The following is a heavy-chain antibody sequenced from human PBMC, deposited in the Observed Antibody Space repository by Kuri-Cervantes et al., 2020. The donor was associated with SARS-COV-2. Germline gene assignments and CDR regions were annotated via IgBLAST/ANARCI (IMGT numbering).Heavy chain of an antibody. Sequence: ESLKISCAVYGGSFSDYYWTWIRQPPGKGLEWIGEINHSGSTNYNPSLKSRVTISVDTSRNQFSLELSSVTAADTAVYYCARLIYYDNSGYYPSWFDPWGQGILVTVSS. D-gene: IGHD3-22*01. CDR2: INHSGST. V-gene: IGHV4-34*01. J-gene: IGHJ5*02. CDR1: GGSFSDYY. CDR3: ARLIYYDNSGYYPSWFDP.